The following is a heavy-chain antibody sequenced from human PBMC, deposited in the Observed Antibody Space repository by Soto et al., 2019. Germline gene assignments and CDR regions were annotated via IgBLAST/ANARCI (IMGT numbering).Heavy chain of an antibody. Sequence: GGSLRLSCARSGFTFSSYGMHWVRQAPSKGLEWVAVIWYDGSNKYYADSVKGRFTVSRDNSKNTLYLQMDSLRAEDSAVYYCARSLTIFGVASLYYYGMDVWGQGTTVTVSS. CDR3: ARSLTIFGVASLYYYGMDV. D-gene: IGHD3-3*01. CDR1: GFTFSSYG. V-gene: IGHV3-33*01. CDR2: IWYDGSNK. J-gene: IGHJ6*02.